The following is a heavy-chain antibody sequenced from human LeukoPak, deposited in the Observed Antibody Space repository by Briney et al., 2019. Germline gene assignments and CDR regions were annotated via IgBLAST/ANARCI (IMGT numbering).Heavy chain of an antibody. CDR3: AKQYCSSTSCLLDY. J-gene: IGHJ4*02. CDR2: IWYDGSNK. D-gene: IGHD2-2*01. V-gene: IGHV3-33*06. CDR1: GFTFSSYG. Sequence: GRSLRLSCAASGFTFSSYGMHWVRQAPGKGLEWVAVIWYDGSNKYYADSVKGRFTISRDNSKNTLYLQMNSLRAEDTAVYYCAKQYCSSTSCLLDYWGQGTLVTVSS.